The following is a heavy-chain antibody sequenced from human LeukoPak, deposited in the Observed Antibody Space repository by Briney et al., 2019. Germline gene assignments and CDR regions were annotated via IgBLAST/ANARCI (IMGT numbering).Heavy chain of an antibody. CDR2: MSDIGSTT. Sequence: PGGSLRLSCAASAFTFSSYAMSWVRQAPGRGLEWVSAMSDIGSTTYYADSVKGRFTISRDNAKNSLYLQMNSLRAEDTAVYYCARDKFHEQWLVGTRYYYYYMDVWGKGTTVTISS. J-gene: IGHJ6*03. V-gene: IGHV3-23*01. CDR1: AFTFSSYA. CDR3: ARDKFHEQWLVGTRYYYYYMDV. D-gene: IGHD6-19*01.